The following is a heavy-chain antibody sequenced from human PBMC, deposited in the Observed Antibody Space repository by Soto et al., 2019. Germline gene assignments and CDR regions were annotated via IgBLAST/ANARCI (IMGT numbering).Heavy chain of an antibody. V-gene: IGHV3-33*01. J-gene: IGHJ4*02. CDR2: IWHGGSNK. D-gene: IGHD1-26*01. CDR1: GFTFSSYG. Sequence: QVQLVESGGCVVQPGRSLRLSCAASGFTFSSYGMHWVRQAPGKGLEWVAVIWHGGSNKYYADSVKGRFTISRDNSKNTLYMQMNSLRAEDMAVYYWVGAYLYWCQGSLVTVSS. CDR3: VGAYLY.